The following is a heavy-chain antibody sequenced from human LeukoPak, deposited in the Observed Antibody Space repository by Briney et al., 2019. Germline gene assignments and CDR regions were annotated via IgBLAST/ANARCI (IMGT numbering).Heavy chain of an antibody. V-gene: IGHV4-61*02. J-gene: IGHJ4*02. Sequence: NPSETLSLTCTVSAGSISSGSYYWSWIRQPAGEGLEWIGRIYTSGSTNYNPSLKSRVTISVDTSKNQFSLKLSSVTAADTAVYYCAREPRTLSGNSGFDYWGQGTLVTVSS. CDR3: AREPRTLSGNSGFDY. CDR1: AGSISSGSYY. CDR2: IYTSGST. D-gene: IGHD4-23*01.